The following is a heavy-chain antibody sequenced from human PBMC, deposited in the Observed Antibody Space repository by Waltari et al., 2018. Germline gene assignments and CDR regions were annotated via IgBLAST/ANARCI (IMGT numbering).Heavy chain of an antibody. Sequence: QVQLVQSGAEVKKPGASVKVSCKASGYTFTSYDIHWVRQATGQGLEGMGWMNPNSVNTGYAQKFQGRVTMTRNTSISTAYMELSSLRSEDTAVYYCATITPPHIAAAADFDYWGQGTLVTVSS. V-gene: IGHV1-8*01. D-gene: IGHD6-13*01. CDR3: ATITPPHIAAAADFDY. CDR2: MNPNSVNT. CDR1: GYTFTSYD. J-gene: IGHJ4*02.